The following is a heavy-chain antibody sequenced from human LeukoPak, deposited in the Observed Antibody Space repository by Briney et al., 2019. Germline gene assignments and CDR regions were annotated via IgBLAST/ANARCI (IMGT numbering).Heavy chain of an antibody. CDR3: ARGPSITMVRGGQWYYYMDV. CDR1: GYTFTGYY. D-gene: IGHD3-10*01. V-gene: IGHV1-2*02. J-gene: IGHJ6*03. CDR2: INPNSGGT. Sequence: ASVKVSCKASGYTFTGYYMHWVRQAPGQGLEWMGWINPNSGGTNYAQKFQGRVTMTRDTSTNTVYMELSSLRSEDTAVYYCARGPSITMVRGGQWYYYMDVWGKGTTVTISS.